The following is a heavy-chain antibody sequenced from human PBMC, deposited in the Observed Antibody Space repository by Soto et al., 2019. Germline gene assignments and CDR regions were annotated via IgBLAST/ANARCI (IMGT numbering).Heavy chain of an antibody. CDR3: ARRDYYGSGSPRSNYYGMDV. Sequence: PGESLKISCKGSGYSFTSYWSSWVRQMPGKGREWMGRIDPSDSYTNYSPSFQGHVTISADKSISTAYLQWSSLKASDTAMYYCARRDYYGSGSPRSNYYGMDVWGQGTTVTVSS. CDR1: GYSFTSYW. J-gene: IGHJ6*02. D-gene: IGHD3-10*01. CDR2: IDPSDSYT. V-gene: IGHV5-10-1*01.